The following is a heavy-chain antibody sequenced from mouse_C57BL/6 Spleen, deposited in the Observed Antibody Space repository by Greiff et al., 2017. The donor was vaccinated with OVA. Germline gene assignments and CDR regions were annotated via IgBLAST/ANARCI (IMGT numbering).Heavy chain of an antibody. CDR3: TRGRLRRDWYFDV. Sequence: VQLQQSGAELVRPGASVTLSCKASGYTFTDYEMHWVKQTPVHGLEWIGAIDPETGGTAYNQKFKGKAILTADKSSSTAYMELRSLTSEDSAVYHCTRGRLRRDWYFDVWGTGTTVTVSS. D-gene: IGHD2-4*01. V-gene: IGHV1-15*01. CDR2: IDPETGGT. J-gene: IGHJ1*03. CDR1: GYTFTDYE.